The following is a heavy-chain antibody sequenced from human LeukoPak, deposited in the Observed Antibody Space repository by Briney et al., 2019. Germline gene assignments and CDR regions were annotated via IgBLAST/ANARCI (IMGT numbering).Heavy chain of an antibody. CDR3: ARVADIVVVPAAPASSAFDI. Sequence: ASVKVSCKASGGTFSSYAISWVRQAPGQGLEWMGGIIPIFVTANYAQKFQGRVTITADESKSTAYMELSSLRSEDTAVYYCARVADIVVVPAAPASSAFDIWGQGTMVTVSS. CDR1: GGTFSSYA. CDR2: IIPIFVTA. D-gene: IGHD2-2*01. V-gene: IGHV1-69*13. J-gene: IGHJ3*02.